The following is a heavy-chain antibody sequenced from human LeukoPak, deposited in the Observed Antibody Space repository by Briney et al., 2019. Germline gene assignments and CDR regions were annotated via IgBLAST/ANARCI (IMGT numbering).Heavy chain of an antibody. CDR1: GFSVSGNY. CDR2: LHSGGGT. J-gene: IGHJ4*02. Sequence: GGSLRLSCAVSGFSVSGNYMSWVRQAPGQGLEWVSDLHSGGGTFYTDSVRGRFTISRDNFKNTLYLQMNSLTDEDTAVYYCARDSQYYFLDYWGQGTQVTVSS. V-gene: IGHV3-66*01. CDR3: ARDSQYYFLDY. D-gene: IGHD2/OR15-2a*01.